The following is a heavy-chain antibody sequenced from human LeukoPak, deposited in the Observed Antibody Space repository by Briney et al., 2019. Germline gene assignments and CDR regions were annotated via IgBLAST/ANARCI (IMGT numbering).Heavy chain of an antibody. Sequence: SETLSLTCAVYGGSFSGYYWSWIRQPPGKGLEWIGEINHSGSTNYNPSLKSRVTISVDTSKNQFSLKLSSVTAADTAVYYCARKGPRITMVRGVIGKGNWFDPWGRGTLVTVSS. CDR3: ARKGPRITMVRGVIGKGNWFDP. D-gene: IGHD3-10*01. V-gene: IGHV4-34*01. J-gene: IGHJ5*02. CDR1: GGSFSGYY. CDR2: INHSGST.